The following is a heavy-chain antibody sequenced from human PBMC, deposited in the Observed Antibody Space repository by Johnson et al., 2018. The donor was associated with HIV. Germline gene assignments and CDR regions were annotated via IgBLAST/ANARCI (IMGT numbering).Heavy chain of an antibody. CDR2: ISDDGSNK. CDR3: AKGGVLAAGTEGYAFDI. CDR1: EFSFSTYA. D-gene: IGHD6-13*01. Sequence: QVQLVESGGGVVQPERSLRLSCAASEFSFSTYAMRWVRQAPGKGLEGVAVISDDGSNKESADSVKGRFTISRDNSKNTLYLQMNSLRAEETAGYYCAKGGVLAAGTEGYAFDIWGQGTMVTVSS. V-gene: IGHV3-30*04. J-gene: IGHJ3*02.